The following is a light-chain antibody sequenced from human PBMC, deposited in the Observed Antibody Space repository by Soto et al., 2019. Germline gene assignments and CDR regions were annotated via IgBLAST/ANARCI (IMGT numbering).Light chain of an antibody. CDR2: DAS. V-gene: IGKV1-5*01. J-gene: IGKJ2*01. CDR1: QNSSVW. Sequence: DIQMTQSPSTLSASVGDGVTITCRASQNSSVWLAWYQQRPGKAPKFLMYDASSLETGVPSRFSGSGSGTEFTLTIRSMQHDDTATYYCQQYDSSSPTFGQGTKLEIK. CDR3: QQYDSSSPT.